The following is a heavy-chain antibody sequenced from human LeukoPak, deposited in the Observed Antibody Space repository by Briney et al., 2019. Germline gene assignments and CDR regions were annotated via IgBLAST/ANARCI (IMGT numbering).Heavy chain of an antibody. CDR3: AKEGHDILTGYYWGYDY. CDR2: ISGSGGST. J-gene: IGHJ4*02. V-gene: IGHV3-23*01. Sequence: SGGSLRLSCAASGFTFSDYYMSWIRQAPGKGLEWVSAISGSGGSTYYADSVKGRFTISRDNSKNTLYLQMNSLRAEDTAVYYCAKEGHDILTGYYWGYDYWGQGTLVTVSS. CDR1: GFTFSDYY. D-gene: IGHD3-9*01.